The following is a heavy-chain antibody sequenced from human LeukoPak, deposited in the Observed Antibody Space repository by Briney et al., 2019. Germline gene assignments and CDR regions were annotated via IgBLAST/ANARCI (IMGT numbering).Heavy chain of an antibody. D-gene: IGHD2-15*01. V-gene: IGHV4-34*01. CDR2: INHSGST. CDR1: GGSFSGYY. CDR3: ARGALEGYCSGGSCPFLDY. J-gene: IGHJ4*02. Sequence: NTSETLSLTCAVYGGSFSGYYWSWIRQPPGKGLEWIGEINHSGSTNYNPSLKSRVTISVDTSKNQFSLKLSSVTAADTAVYYCARGALEGYCSGGSCPFLDYWGQGTLVTVSS.